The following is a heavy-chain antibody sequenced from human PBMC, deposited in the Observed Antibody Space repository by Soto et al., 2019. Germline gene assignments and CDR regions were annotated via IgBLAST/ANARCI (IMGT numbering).Heavy chain of an antibody. V-gene: IGHV2-5*01. J-gene: IGHJ5*02. CDR2: IYWNDEK. Sequence: KPTQTLTLTCTFSGFSLSTTGVGVAWIRQPPGKALEWLALIYWNDEKRYSPSLKSRLTTTKDTPKNLVVLTMTNTDPVYTATHYCAHEAYGSDNWFDAWRQGTLVTVSS. CDR1: GFSLSTTGVG. D-gene: IGHD2-8*01. CDR3: AHEAYGSDNWFDA.